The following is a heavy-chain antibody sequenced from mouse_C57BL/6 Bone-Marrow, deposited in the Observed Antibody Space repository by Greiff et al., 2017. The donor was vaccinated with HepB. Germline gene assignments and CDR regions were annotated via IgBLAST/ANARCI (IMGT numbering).Heavy chain of an antibody. Sequence: EVQLVESGAGLVQPGESLKLSCKSTEYSFTSHDISWVRKTPEKRLELVGAINSDGGGTYYPDTMERRFIISRDTTKKTLYMQMSSLRSEDTALYYCARQRLRPFDYWGQGTTLTVSS. J-gene: IGHJ2*01. D-gene: IGHD3-2*02. CDR1: EYSFTSHD. CDR3: ARQRLRPFDY. CDR2: INSDGGGT. V-gene: IGHV5-2*01.